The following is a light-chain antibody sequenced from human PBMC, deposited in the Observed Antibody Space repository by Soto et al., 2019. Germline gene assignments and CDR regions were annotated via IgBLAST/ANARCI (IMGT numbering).Light chain of an antibody. CDR1: QRVSSN. J-gene: IGKJ4*01. V-gene: IGKV3-15*01. Sequence: EVEMTQSPATVSVSPGERVTLSCRASQRVSSNVAWYQQKPGQAPRLLIYGASTRATGIPARFSGSGPGTDFTLTISSLQSEDFAVYYCQQYNVWPLTFGGGTKVDIK. CDR2: GAS. CDR3: QQYNVWPLT.